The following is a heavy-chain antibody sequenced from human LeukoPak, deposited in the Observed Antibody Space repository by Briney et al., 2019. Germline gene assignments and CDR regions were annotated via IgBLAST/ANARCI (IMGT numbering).Heavy chain of an antibody. J-gene: IGHJ6*03. CDR2: IIPIFGTA. D-gene: IGHD3-16*01. V-gene: IGHV1-69*13. Sequence: ASVKVSCKASGYTFTGYYMHWVRQAPGQGLEWMGGIIPIFGTANYAQKFQGRVTITADESTSTAYMEPSSLRSEDTAVYYCALGLGYWGHYYYMDVWGKGTTVTVSS. CDR3: ALGLGYWGHYYYMDV. CDR1: GYTFTGYY.